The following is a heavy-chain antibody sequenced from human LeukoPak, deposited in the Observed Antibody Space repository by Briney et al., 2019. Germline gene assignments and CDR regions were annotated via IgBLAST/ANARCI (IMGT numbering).Heavy chain of an antibody. J-gene: IGHJ3*02. Sequence: ASVKVSCKASGYTFTSYYMHWVRQAPGQGLEWMGIINPSGGSTSYAQKFQGRVTKTRDTSTSTVYMELSSLRSEDTAVYYCARGKDIVVVPAAIQSGLGYAFDIWGQGTMVTVSS. CDR1: GYTFTSYY. CDR3: ARGKDIVVVPAAIQSGLGYAFDI. V-gene: IGHV1-46*01. CDR2: INPSGGST. D-gene: IGHD2-2*01.